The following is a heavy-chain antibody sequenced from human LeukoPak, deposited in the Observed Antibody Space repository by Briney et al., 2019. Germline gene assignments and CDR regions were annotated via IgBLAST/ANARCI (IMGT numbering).Heavy chain of an antibody. J-gene: IGHJ4*02. D-gene: IGHD5-18*01. CDR2: IIPIFGTA. CDR3: ARGDTAMVEKSFDY. Sequence: SVKVSCKASGYTFTSYDFNWVRQATGQRPEWMGGIIPIFGTANYAQKFQGRVTITADESTSTAYMELSSLRSEDTAVYYCARGDTAMVEKSFDYWGQGTLVTVSS. V-gene: IGHV1-69*13. CDR1: GYTFTSYD.